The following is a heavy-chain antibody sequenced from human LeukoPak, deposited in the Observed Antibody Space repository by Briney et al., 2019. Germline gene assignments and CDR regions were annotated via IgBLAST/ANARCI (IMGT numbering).Heavy chain of an antibody. CDR3: ARSVGGYCSSTSCYSVGMDV. J-gene: IGHJ6*02. CDR2: IYTSGNT. D-gene: IGHD2-2*01. Sequence: GGSLRLSCAASGFTISSNYMKWVRQAPGKGLEWVSVIYTSGNTYYADSVKGRFTISRDISKNTLSLQMNSLRAEDTAVYYCARSVGGYCSSTSCYSVGMDVWGQGTTVTVSS. CDR1: GFTISSNY. V-gene: IGHV3-66*01.